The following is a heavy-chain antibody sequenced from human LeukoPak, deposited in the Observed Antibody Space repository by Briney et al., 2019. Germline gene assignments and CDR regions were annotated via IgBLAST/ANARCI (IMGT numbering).Heavy chain of an antibody. CDR1: GGSISSYY. J-gene: IGHJ5*01. Sequence: SETLSLTCTVSGGSISSYYWSWIRQPPGKGLEWIGGINHSESTNYNPSLRSRVTISIDTSKNQFSLKLSSVTVADTAVYYCARGLYYRDNVAWGHGTLVTVSP. CDR2: INHSEST. CDR3: ARGLYYRDNVA. D-gene: IGHD3-16*02. V-gene: IGHV4-34*01.